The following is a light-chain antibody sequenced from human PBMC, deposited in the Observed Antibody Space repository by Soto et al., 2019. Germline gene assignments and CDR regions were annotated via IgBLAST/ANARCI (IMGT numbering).Light chain of an antibody. V-gene: IGLV7-43*01. Sequence: QAVVTQEPSLTVSPGGTVTLTCASSTGAVTSGNYANGFQHKPGQAPRSLMKSTTNRHSWTPARFSGSLVGGAADLTRSGVHTEEEAEYYGLLYISQAWFFGGGTKLTVL. CDR1: TGAVTSGNY. J-gene: IGLJ3*02. CDR3: LLYISQAWF. CDR2: STT.